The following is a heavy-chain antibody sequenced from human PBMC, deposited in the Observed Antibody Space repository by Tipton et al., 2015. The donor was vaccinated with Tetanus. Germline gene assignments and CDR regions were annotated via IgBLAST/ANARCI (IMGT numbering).Heavy chain of an antibody. D-gene: IGHD6-13*01. Sequence: TLSLTCAVHGGSFSDNFWSWIRQSPGKGLEWIGEINYAGSTNYNPSLKSRVTMSVATSKKEVSLKLKSVTAADTAVYYCAAAIVRWFDPWGQGTLVTVSS. J-gene: IGHJ5*02. CDR1: GGSFSDNF. V-gene: IGHV4-34*01. CDR3: AAAIVRWFDP. CDR2: INYAGST.